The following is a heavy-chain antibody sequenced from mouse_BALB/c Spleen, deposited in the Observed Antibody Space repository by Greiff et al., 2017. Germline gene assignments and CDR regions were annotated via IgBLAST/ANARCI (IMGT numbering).Heavy chain of an antibody. CDR2: INPSSGYT. V-gene: IGHV1-4*02. D-gene: IGHD3-3*01. CDR3: ARGSYGLYYAMDY. J-gene: IGHJ4*01. CDR1: GYTFTSYT. Sequence: QVQLQQSAAELARPGASVKMSCKASGYTFTSYTMHWVKQRPGQGLEWIGYINPSSGYTEYNQKFKDKTTLTADKSSSTAYMQLSSLTSEDSAVYYCARGSYGLYYAMDYWGQGTSVTVSS.